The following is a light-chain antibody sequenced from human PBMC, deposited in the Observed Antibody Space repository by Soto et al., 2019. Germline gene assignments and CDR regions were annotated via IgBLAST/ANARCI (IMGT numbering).Light chain of an antibody. V-gene: IGKV3-20*01. CDR1: QSVSNNY. J-gene: IGKJ1*01. CDR3: QRYGSSPRT. CDR2: GAS. Sequence: EIVLTQSPGTLSLSPGERATLSCRASQSVSNNYLAWYQQKPGQAPRLLIYGASGRATGIPDRFSGSGSGTDFILTISRLEPEDFVVYYCQRYGSSPRTFGQGTKVEIK.